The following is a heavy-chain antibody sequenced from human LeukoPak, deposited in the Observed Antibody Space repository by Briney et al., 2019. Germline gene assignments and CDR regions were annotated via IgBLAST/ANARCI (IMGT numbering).Heavy chain of an antibody. CDR1: GFTFSSYA. D-gene: IGHD2-21*01. CDR2: ISYDGSNK. J-gene: IGHJ6*03. V-gene: IGHV3-30*01. CDR3: AGAALILSYFNYYYYMDV. Sequence: GGSLRLSCAASGFTFSSYAMHWVRQAPGKGLEWVAVISYDGSNKYYADSVKGRFTISRDNSKNTLYLQMNSLRAEDTAVYYCAGAALILSYFNYYYYMDVWGKGTTVTVSS.